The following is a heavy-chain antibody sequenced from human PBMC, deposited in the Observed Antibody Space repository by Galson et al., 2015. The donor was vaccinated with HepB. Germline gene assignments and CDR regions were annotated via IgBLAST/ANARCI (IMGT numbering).Heavy chain of an antibody. D-gene: IGHD3-16*01. CDR1: GYGFASYD. CDR3: ARGTFAIVWGIRQIWFDS. J-gene: IGHJ5*01. CDR2: MNPTSGNT. Sequence: SVKVSCKASGYGFASYDINWVRQATGQGLEWMGWMNPTSGNTAYAQKFQGRVTMTRNTSITTAYMELTGLTSEDRAVYYCARGTFAIVWGIRQIWFDSWGQGSLVTVSS. V-gene: IGHV1-8*01.